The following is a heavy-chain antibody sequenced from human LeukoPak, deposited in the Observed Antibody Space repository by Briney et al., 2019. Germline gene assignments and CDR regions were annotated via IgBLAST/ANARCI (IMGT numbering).Heavy chain of an antibody. CDR1: GFTFSSYS. Sequence: GGSLRLSCAASGFTFSSYSMNWVRQAPGKGLEWVSSISSSSSYIYYADSVKGRFTISRDNAKNSLYLQMNSLRAEDTAVYYWSRDLAEKGMWYSSGCVNYWGQGTLVTVSS. D-gene: IGHD6-19*01. CDR2: ISSSSSYI. V-gene: IGHV3-21*01. J-gene: IGHJ4*02. CDR3: SRDLAEKGMWYSSGCVNY.